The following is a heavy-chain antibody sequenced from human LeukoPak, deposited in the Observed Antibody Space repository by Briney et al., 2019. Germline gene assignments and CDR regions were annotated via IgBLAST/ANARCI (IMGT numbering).Heavy chain of an antibody. CDR2: IYYSGST. D-gene: IGHD1-14*01. CDR3: ARIPNQSKYSIGNY. CDR1: GGSISSGGYY. J-gene: IGHJ4*02. Sequence: PSQTLSLTRTVSGGSISSGGYYWSWIRQHPGKGLEWIGYIYYSGSTYYNPSLKSRVTISVDTSKNQFSLKLSSVTAADTAVYYCARIPNQSKYSIGNYWGQGTLVTVSS. V-gene: IGHV4-31*03.